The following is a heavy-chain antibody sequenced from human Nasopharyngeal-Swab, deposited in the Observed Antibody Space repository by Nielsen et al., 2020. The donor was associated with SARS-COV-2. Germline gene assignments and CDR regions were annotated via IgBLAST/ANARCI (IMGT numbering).Heavy chain of an antibody. J-gene: IGHJ4*02. Sequence: WIRQPPGKGLLWVSRIDTDGTITDYADSVKGRFSISRDSSKNTLYLQMDSLRGEDTAVYYCARDAPAHYGAFYWGRGTLVTVSS. CDR3: ARDAPAHYGAFY. V-gene: IGHV3-74*01. D-gene: IGHD4-17*01. CDR2: IDTDGTIT.